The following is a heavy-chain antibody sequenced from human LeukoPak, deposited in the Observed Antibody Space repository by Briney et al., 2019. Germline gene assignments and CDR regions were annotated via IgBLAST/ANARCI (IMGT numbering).Heavy chain of an antibody. J-gene: IGHJ5*02. CDR1: GYTFTSYD. CDR3: ARGNYGSPWSDP. V-gene: IGHV1-8*01. CDR2: MNPNSGKT. Sequence: ASVKVSCKASGYTFTSYDINWVRQATGQGLEWKGWMNPNSGKTGYAQKFQGRGSMTRNSARSTDNMELSRMRARDKGGYYCARGNYGSPWSDPWGQGTLVTVSS. D-gene: IGHD3-10*01.